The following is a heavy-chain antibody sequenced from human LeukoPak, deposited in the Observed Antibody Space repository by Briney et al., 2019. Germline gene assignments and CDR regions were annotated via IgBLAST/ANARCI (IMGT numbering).Heavy chain of an antibody. CDR2: IYYSGST. V-gene: IGHV4-39*07. CDR1: GGSISSSSYY. J-gene: IGHJ5*02. CDR3: ARGPRYCSSTSCYPNWFDP. D-gene: IGHD2-2*01. Sequence: SETLSLTCTVSGGSISSSSYYWGWIRQPPGKGLEWIGSIYYSGSTYYNPSLKSRVTISVDTSKNQFSLKLSSVTAADTAVYYCARGPRYCSSTSCYPNWFDPWGQGTLVTVSS.